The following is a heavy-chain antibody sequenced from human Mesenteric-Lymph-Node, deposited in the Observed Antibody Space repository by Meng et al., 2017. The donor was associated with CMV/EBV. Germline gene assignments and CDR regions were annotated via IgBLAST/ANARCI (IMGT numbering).Heavy chain of an antibody. CDR2: INSDGSGT. CDR1: GFTFKIHW. V-gene: IGHV3-74*01. Sequence: GGSLRLSCAASGFTFKIHWMHWVRQAPGKGLVWVSRINSDGSGTYYADFVKCRFTIFRDNAKNTLYLQMNSLRAEATAVYYCVRGGDNWNRDYWFDPWGQGTLVTVSS. CDR3: VRGGDNWNRDYWFDP. J-gene: IGHJ5*02. D-gene: IGHD1-20*01.